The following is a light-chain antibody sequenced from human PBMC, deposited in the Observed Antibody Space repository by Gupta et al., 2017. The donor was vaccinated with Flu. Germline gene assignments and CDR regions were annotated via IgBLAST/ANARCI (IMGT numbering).Light chain of an antibody. V-gene: IGLV2-14*01. CDR1: SSDIGDYNY. CDR3: SSYSTSSPVL. Sequence: QSALTQPASVSGSPGQSITISCTGTSSDIGDYNYVSWYQQHPGKAPKLIIYEVSNRPSGVSHRFSGSKSGNTASLTISGLQADDEADYYCSSYSTSSPVLFSGGTKLTVL. CDR2: EVS. J-gene: IGLJ2*01.